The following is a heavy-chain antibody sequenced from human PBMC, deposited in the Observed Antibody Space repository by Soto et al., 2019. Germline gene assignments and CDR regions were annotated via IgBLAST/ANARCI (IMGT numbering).Heavy chain of an antibody. Sequence: ASVKVSCKASGYTFTGYYMHWVRQAPGQGLEWMGWINPNSGGTNYAQKFQGWVTMTRDTSISTAYMELSRLRSDDTAVYYCAREVGATTGLYYGMDVWGQGTTVTVSS. J-gene: IGHJ6*02. D-gene: IGHD1-26*01. CDR2: INPNSGGT. CDR3: AREVGATTGLYYGMDV. CDR1: GYTFTGYY. V-gene: IGHV1-2*04.